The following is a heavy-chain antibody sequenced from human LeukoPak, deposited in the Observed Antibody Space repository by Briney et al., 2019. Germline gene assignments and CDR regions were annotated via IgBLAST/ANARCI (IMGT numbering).Heavy chain of an antibody. CDR3: ARVDTAMTYDMDV. Sequence: GESLKISCKGSGHSFTSYWIGWVRQMPGKGLEWMGIIYPGDSDTRYSPSFQGQVTISADKSISTAYLQWSSLKASDTAMYYCARVDTAMTYDMDVWGKGTTVTVSS. D-gene: IGHD5-18*01. J-gene: IGHJ6*03. V-gene: IGHV5-51*01. CDR2: IYPGDSDT. CDR1: GHSFTSYW.